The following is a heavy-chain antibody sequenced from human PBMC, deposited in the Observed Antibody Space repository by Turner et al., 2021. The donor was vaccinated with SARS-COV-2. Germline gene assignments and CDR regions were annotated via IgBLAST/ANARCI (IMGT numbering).Heavy chain of an antibody. CDR1: GLAFSNHA. CDR3: VREGQRLVFDY. J-gene: IGHJ4*02. V-gene: IGHV3-30*04. CDR2: ISHDASWI. D-gene: IGHD6-19*01. Sequence: QVQLVDSGGGVVQPGRSLRLSCAASGLAFSNHAMHWVRQAPGKGLEWVAHISHDASWINYADSVKGRFTISRDNPKNTLYLEMNSLRPEDTVVYHCVREGQRLVFDYWGQGTLVTVSS.